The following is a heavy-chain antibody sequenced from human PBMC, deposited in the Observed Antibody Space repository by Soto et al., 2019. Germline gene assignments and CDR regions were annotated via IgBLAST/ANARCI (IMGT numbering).Heavy chain of an antibody. J-gene: IGHJ3*01. CDR2: ISGSGGGT. D-gene: IGHD3-10*01. CDR1: GFTFSSYA. Sequence: EVQLLDSGGGLVQPGGSLRLSCAASGFTFSSYAMSWVRQAPGKGLEWVSSISGSGGGTYYADSVKGRFTISSANSKNTLSLQMNSLRAEDTAVYYCAKSRGSGSYFNPSDAFDFWGQGTMVTVSS. CDR3: AKSRGSGSYFNPSDAFDF. V-gene: IGHV3-23*01.